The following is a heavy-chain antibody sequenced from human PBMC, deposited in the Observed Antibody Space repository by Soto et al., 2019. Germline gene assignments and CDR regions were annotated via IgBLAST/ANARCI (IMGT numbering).Heavy chain of an antibody. V-gene: IGHV3-23*01. J-gene: IGHJ4*02. CDR2: ISGSGGST. D-gene: IGHD3-3*01. Sequence: GGSLRLSCAASGFTFSSYAMSWVRQAPGKGLEWVSAISGSGGSTYYADSVKGRFTISRDNSKNTLYLQMNSLRAEDTAVYYCAKDTRRRDDFWSGYYHTPFDYWGQGTLVTVSS. CDR3: AKDTRRRDDFWSGYYHTPFDY. CDR1: GFTFSSYA.